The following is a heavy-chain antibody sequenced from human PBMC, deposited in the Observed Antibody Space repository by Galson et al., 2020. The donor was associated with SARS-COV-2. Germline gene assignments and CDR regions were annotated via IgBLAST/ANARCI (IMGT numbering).Heavy chain of an antibody. Sequence: SETLSLTCTVSGGSISSYYWSWIRQPPGKGLEWIGYIYYSGSTNYNPSLKSRVTISVDTSKNQFSLKLSSVTAADTAVYYCARNDFWSGYYCFDPWGQGTLVTVSS. CDR3: ARNDFWSGYYCFDP. D-gene: IGHD3-3*01. CDR2: IYYSGST. J-gene: IGHJ5*02. CDR1: GGSISSYY. V-gene: IGHV4-59*01.